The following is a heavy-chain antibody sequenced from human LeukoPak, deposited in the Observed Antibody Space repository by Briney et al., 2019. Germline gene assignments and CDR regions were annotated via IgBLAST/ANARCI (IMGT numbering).Heavy chain of an antibody. V-gene: IGHV3-23*01. Sequence: PGGSLRLSCAASGFTFSSYAMSWVRQAPGKGLEWVSAIRGSGGSTYYADSVKGRFTISRDNSKNTLYLQMNSLRAEDTAVYYCAKVLRYFDWLSVAFDIWGQGTMVTVYS. D-gene: IGHD3-9*01. CDR2: IRGSGGST. J-gene: IGHJ3*02. CDR3: AKVLRYFDWLSVAFDI. CDR1: GFTFSSYA.